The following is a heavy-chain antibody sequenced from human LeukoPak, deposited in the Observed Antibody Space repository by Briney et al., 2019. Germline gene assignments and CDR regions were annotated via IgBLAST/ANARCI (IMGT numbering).Heavy chain of an antibody. CDR1: GGSFSGYY. CDR2: INHSGST. J-gene: IGHJ6*03. V-gene: IGHV4-34*01. Sequence: PSETLSLTCAVYGGSFSGYYWSWIRQPPGKGLEWIGEINHSGSTNYNPSLKSRVTISVDTSKNQFSLMLSSVTAADTAVYYCARTFPYYYDSSGYSYFYYNMDVWGKGTTVTISS. CDR3: ARTFPYYYDSSGYSYFYYNMDV. D-gene: IGHD3-22*01.